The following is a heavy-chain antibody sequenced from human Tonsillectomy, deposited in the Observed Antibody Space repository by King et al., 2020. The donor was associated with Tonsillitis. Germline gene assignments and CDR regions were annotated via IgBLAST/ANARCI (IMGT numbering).Heavy chain of an antibody. CDR2: XXPXDSXT. V-gene: IGHV5-51*01. Sequence: VQLVESGAEXKRPGESLKISCKVSGYSFITYWIVWVXQMPGKGLEWMXXXXPXDSXTRYSPSFQGQVTISADKSMNTAYLQWXSLKASDTAIYYCARQTTVKGSALEFWGQGTLVTVSS. D-gene: IGHD4-17*01. CDR1: GYSFITYW. J-gene: IGHJ4*02. CDR3: ARQTTVKGSALEF.